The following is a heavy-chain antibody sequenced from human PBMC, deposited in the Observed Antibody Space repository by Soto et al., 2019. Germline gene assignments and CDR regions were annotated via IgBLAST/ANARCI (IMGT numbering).Heavy chain of an antibody. D-gene: IGHD6-13*01. CDR3: ARHTNLSSWPQIDY. CDR1: GYTFTNQG. Sequence: GXSVKVSCKASGYTFTNQGISWVRQAPGQGLEWVGWISPLHGNTDYAQKLQGRVTLTTDTSTSTAYMELTSLTSDDTAVYYCARHTNLSSWPQIDYWGQGTLVTVSS. CDR2: ISPLHGNT. J-gene: IGHJ4*02. V-gene: IGHV1-18*01.